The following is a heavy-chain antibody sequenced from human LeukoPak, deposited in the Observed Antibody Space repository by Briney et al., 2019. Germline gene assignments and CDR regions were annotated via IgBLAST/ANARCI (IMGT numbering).Heavy chain of an antibody. Sequence: GGSLRLSCAASGFTFGDYYMSWIRQAPGKGLEWVSYISSSGSSVYYADSVKGRFTISRDNAKNSMYLQMNSLRAEDTAVYYCASVEAGTVFSYYYYMDVWGKGTTVTVSS. J-gene: IGHJ6*03. CDR3: ASVEAGTVFSYYYYMDV. CDR2: ISSSGSSV. CDR1: GFTFGDYY. V-gene: IGHV3-11*01. D-gene: IGHD6-13*01.